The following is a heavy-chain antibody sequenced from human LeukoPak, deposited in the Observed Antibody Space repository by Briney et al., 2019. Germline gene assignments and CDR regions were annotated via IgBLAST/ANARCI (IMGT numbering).Heavy chain of an antibody. CDR3: ARGNVYSGYGVYYFDY. CDR1: GFTFSSYS. J-gene: IGHJ4*02. CDR2: ISSSSSYI. D-gene: IGHD5-12*01. V-gene: IGHV3-21*01. Sequence: GSLRLSCAASGFTFSSYSMNWVRQAPGKGLEWVSSISSSSSYIYYADSVKGRFTISRDNAKNSLYLQMNSLRAEDTAVYYCARGNVYSGYGVYYFDYWGQGTLATVSS.